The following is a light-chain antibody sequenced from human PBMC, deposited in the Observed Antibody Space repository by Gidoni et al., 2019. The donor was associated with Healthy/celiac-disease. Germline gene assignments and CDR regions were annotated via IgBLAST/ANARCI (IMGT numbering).Light chain of an antibody. CDR1: QHVSSTY. CDR2: DAC. Sequence: DMVLTQSPGTLSVSLGERATLSCSASQHVSSTYLAWYQQKPGQAPRLLIFDACSRDTGIPDRFSGSGSGTDFTLTISRLEPEDFAVYYCQQYGSSPWTFXQXTKVEIE. J-gene: IGKJ1*01. V-gene: IGKV3-20*01. CDR3: QQYGSSPWT.